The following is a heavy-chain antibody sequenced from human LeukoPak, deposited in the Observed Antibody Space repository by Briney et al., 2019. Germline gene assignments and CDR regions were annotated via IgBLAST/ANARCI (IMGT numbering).Heavy chain of an antibody. V-gene: IGHV3-21*01. J-gene: IGHJ4*02. D-gene: IGHD1-26*01. CDR2: IISSSSYI. CDR1: GFTFSSYS. Sequence: GGSLRLSCAASGFTFSSYSMNWVRQAPGKGLEWVSSIISSSSYIYYADSVKGRFTISRDNAKKSLYPKMNSLRAEDTAVYYCAPREGDYWGQGTLVTVAS. CDR3: APREGDY.